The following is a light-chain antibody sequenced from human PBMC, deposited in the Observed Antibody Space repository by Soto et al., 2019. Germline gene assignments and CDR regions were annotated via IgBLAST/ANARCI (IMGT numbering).Light chain of an antibody. CDR3: QTWGTGIQV. V-gene: IGLV4-69*01. CDR1: SGHSSYA. J-gene: IGLJ2*01. Sequence: QSVLTQSPSASASLGASVKLTCTLSSGHSSYAIAWHQQRPGKGPRYLMKVNSDGSHNKGDGIPDRFSGSSSGAERSLTISSLQSEDEADYYCQTWGTGIQVFGGGTQLTVL. CDR2: VNSDGSH.